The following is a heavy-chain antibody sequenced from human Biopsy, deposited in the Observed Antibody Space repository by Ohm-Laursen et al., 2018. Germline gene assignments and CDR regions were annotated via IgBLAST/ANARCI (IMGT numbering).Heavy chain of an antibody. D-gene: IGHD2-15*01. CDR1: GYTFTTYG. CDR2: INPHSGTT. J-gene: IGHJ1*01. Sequence: GTSVKVSCKASGYTFTTYGITWVRQVPGQGLEWMGWINPHSGTTKFAQDFQGRVTMTRDTSITTAYMELRRLRSDDTAVYYCAKGQDLRGGAEYFQHWGQGALVTVSS. V-gene: IGHV1-2*02. CDR3: AKGQDLRGGAEYFQH.